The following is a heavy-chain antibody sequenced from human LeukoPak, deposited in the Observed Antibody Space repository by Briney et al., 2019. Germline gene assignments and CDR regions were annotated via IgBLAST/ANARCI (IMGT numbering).Heavy chain of an antibody. D-gene: IGHD5-24*01. Sequence: GGSLRLSCAASGFTFSSYWMHWVRQAPGKGLEWVSAFSGSGGDTYYADSVKGRFTISRDNSKNTLYLQMNSLRAEDTAVYYCAKSGYNRFDYWGQGTLVTVSS. CDR2: FSGSGGDT. CDR1: GFTFSSYW. CDR3: AKSGYNRFDY. J-gene: IGHJ4*02. V-gene: IGHV3-23*01.